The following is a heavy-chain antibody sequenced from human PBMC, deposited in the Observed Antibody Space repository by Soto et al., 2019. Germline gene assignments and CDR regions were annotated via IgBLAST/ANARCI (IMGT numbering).Heavy chain of an antibody. CDR2: IVPIVDTS. D-gene: IGHD5-12*01. J-gene: IGHJ4*02. Sequence: QVQLVQSGAEVRQPASSVKVSCKTSGGTFSSYAISWVRQAPGQGLEWMGGIVPIVDTSTYAQKFQGRVTSTEDDSTSTAYMELSSLRTYDTAMYYCVRVVAIPGYPDNWGQGTLVTVSS. CDR1: GGTFSSYA. V-gene: IGHV1-69*12. CDR3: VRVVAIPGYPDN.